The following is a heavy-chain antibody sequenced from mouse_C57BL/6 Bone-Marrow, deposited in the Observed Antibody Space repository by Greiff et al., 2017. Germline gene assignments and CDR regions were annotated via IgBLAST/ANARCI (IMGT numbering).Heavy chain of an antibody. CDR1: GFTFSSYA. Sequence: EVQRVESGGGLVKPGGSLKLSCAASGFTFSSYAMSWVRQTPEKRLGWVATISDGGSYTYYPDNVKGRFTISRDNAKNNLYLQMSHLKSEDTAMYYGARDYYGSSYNAMDYWGQGTSVTVSS. V-gene: IGHV5-4*01. J-gene: IGHJ4*01. D-gene: IGHD1-1*01. CDR3: ARDYYGSSYNAMDY. CDR2: ISDGGSYT.